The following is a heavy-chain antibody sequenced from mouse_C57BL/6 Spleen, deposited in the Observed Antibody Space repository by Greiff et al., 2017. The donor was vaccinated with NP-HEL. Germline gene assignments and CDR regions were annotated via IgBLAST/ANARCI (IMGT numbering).Heavy chain of an antibody. Sequence: VQLQQSGAELVKPGASVKMSCKASGYTFTTYPIEWMKQNHGKSLEWIGNFNPYNDDTKYNEKFKGKATLTVDKSSSTVYLQLSRLTSDDSAVYYCACASYYYGSSYWYFDVWGTGTTVTVSS. CDR3: ACASYYYGSSYWYFDV. CDR1: GYTFTTYP. CDR2: FNPYNDDT. J-gene: IGHJ1*03. V-gene: IGHV1-47*01. D-gene: IGHD1-1*01.